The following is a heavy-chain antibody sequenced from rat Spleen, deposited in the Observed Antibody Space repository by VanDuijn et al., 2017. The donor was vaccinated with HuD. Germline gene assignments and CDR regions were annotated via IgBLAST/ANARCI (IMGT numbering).Heavy chain of an antibody. Sequence: QVQLKESGPGLVQPSQTLSLTCTVSGFSLTSYDVHWVRQPPGKGLEWMGGIWGDGSTDYNSALKSRLSISRDTSKSQVFLKRNSLQTEDTAIYFCTRMTAGDYWGQGGMVTVSS. CDR1: GFSLTSYD. CDR2: IWGDGST. D-gene: IGHD1-4*01. V-gene: IGHV2-1*01. J-gene: IGHJ2*01. CDR3: TRMTAGDY.